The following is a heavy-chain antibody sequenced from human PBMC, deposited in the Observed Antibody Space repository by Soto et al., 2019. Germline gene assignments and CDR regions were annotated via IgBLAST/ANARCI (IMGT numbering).Heavy chain of an antibody. Sequence: GGSLRLSCAASGFTFSSYGMHWVRQAPGKGLEWVAVIWYDGSNKYYADSVKGRFTISRDNSKNTLYLQMNSLRAEDTAVYYCARKMSTVTTWYYYMDVWGKGTTVTVSS. CDR1: GFTFSSYG. CDR2: IWYDGSNK. CDR3: ARKMSTVTTWYYYMDV. J-gene: IGHJ6*03. V-gene: IGHV3-33*01. D-gene: IGHD4-17*01.